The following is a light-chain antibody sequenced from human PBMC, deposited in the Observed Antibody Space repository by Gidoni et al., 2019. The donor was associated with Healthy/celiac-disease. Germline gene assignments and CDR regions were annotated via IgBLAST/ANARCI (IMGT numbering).Light chain of an antibody. V-gene: IGLV2-14*01. J-gene: IGLJ1*01. CDR2: DVS. Sequence: QSALTQPASVSGSPGRSITISCTGTSSDVDGYNYVSWYQQHPGKAPKLMIYDVSNRPSGVSNRFSGSKSGNTASLTISGLQAEDEADYYCSSYTSSSTPYVFGTGTKVTVL. CDR1: SSDVDGYNY. CDR3: SSYTSSSTPYV.